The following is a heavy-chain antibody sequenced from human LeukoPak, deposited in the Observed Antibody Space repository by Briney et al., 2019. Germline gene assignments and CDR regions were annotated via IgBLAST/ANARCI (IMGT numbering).Heavy chain of an antibody. D-gene: IGHD2-15*01. CDR2: IRSKANGYTT. CDR1: GFTFSSYW. Sequence: PGGSLRLSCAASGFTFSSYWMSWVRQASGKGLEWVGRIRSKANGYTTAYGASVKGRFTISRDDSQRATYVQMNSLKIEDTAVYYCTRLAGGDAFDIWGPGTMVTVSS. J-gene: IGHJ3*02. CDR3: TRLAGGDAFDI. V-gene: IGHV3-73*01.